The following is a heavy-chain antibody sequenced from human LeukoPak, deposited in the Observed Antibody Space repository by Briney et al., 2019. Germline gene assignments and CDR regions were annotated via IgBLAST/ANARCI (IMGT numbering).Heavy chain of an antibody. Sequence: SETLSLTCAVYGWSFSGYYWSWIRQPPGKGLEWIGEINHSGSTNYNTSLKRRVTISVDTSKNQFSLKLSSVTAADTAAYYCARGRRLRSAYYYYYYMDVWGKGTTVTVSS. CDR1: GWSFSGYY. D-gene: IGHD3-3*01. CDR2: INHSGST. J-gene: IGHJ6*03. CDR3: ARGRRLRSAYYYYYYMDV. V-gene: IGHV4-34*01.